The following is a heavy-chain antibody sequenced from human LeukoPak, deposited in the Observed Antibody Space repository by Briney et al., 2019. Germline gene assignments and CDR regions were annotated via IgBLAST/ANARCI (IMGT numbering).Heavy chain of an antibody. CDR3: ARRSMVRGVRGNWFDP. V-gene: IGHV4-59*01. Sequence: SETLSLTCTVSGGSISSYYWSWIRQPPGKGLEWIGYICYSGSTNYNPSLKSRVTISVDTSKNQFSLKLSSVTAADTAVYYCARRSMVRGVRGNWFDPWGQGTLVTVSS. J-gene: IGHJ5*02. CDR2: ICYSGST. D-gene: IGHD3-10*01. CDR1: GGSISSYY.